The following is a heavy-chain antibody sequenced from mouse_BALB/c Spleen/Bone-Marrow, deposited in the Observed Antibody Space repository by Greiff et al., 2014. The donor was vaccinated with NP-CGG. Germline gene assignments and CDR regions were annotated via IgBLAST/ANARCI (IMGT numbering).Heavy chain of an antibody. V-gene: IGHV5-12-2*01. J-gene: IGHJ2*01. CDR2: ISNGGGST. CDR3: ARHGGSRGYYFDY. Sequence: DVMLVESGGGLVQPGGSLKLSCAASGFTFSSYTMSWVRQTPEKRLEWVAYISNGGGSTYYPDTVKGRFNISRDNAKNTLYLQMSSLKSEDTAMYYCARHGGSRGYYFDYWGQGTTLTVSS. D-gene: IGHD1-1*01. CDR1: GFTFSSYT.